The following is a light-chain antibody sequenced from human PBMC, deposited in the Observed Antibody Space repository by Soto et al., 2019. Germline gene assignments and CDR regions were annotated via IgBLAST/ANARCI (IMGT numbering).Light chain of an antibody. Sequence: EIVMTPSPATLSLSPGERATLSCRARQSVSSNLAWYQQKPGLAPRLLIYGASTRATGIPARFSGSGSGTEFTLTISSLQSEDFAVYYCQQYNNWPLTFGQGTRLEI. CDR1: QSVSSN. J-gene: IGKJ5*01. V-gene: IGKV3-15*01. CDR3: QQYNNWPLT. CDR2: GAS.